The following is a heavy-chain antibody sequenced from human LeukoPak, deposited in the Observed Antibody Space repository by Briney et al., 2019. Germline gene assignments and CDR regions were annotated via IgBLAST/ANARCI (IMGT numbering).Heavy chain of an antibody. CDR1: GGTFSSYA. CDR2: IIPIFGTA. CDR3: ARGGLGYFDWFPFDY. Sequence: GSSVKVSCKASGGTFSSYAISWVRQAPGQGLEWMGGIIPIFGTANYAQKFQGRVTITADESTSTAYMELSSLRSEDTAVYYCARGGLGYFDWFPFDYWGQGTLVTVSS. J-gene: IGHJ4*02. V-gene: IGHV1-69*01. D-gene: IGHD3-9*01.